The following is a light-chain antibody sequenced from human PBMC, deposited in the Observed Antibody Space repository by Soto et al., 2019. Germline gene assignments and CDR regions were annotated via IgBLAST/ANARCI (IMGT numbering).Light chain of an antibody. J-gene: IGLJ1*01. Sequence: QSALNQPASVSGSPGQSISIVCPGTSSDVGLYDYVSWYQQHPGKAPQLMIYAVSNRPSGVSNRFSASKSGNTASLFISGLQAEDEADYYCSSYTSDSSYVFGSGTKVTVL. CDR3: SSYTSDSSYV. V-gene: IGLV2-14*01. CDR1: SSDVGLYDY. CDR2: AVS.